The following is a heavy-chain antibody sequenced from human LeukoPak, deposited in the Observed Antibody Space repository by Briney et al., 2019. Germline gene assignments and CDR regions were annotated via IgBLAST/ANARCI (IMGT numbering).Heavy chain of an antibody. V-gene: IGHV1-24*01. CDR3: ATVYDYVWGSYRSGNWFDP. CDR1: GYTLTELS. Sequence: GASVKVSCKVSGYTLTELSMHWVRQAPGKGLEWMGGFDPEDGETIYAQKFQGRVTMTEDTSTDTAYMELSSLRSEDTAVYYCATVYDYVWGSYRSGNWFDPWGQGTLVTVSS. D-gene: IGHD3-16*02. J-gene: IGHJ5*02. CDR2: FDPEDGET.